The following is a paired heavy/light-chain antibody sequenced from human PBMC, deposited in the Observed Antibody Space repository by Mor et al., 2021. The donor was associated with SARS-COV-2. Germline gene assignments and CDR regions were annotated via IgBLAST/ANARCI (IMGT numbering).Heavy chain of an antibody. Sequence: EVQLLESGGGLVQPGGSLRLSCAASGFTFNNYGMTWVRQAPGKGLEWVSVISGGGDVRYYADSVKGRFTISRDNSKNTLYLQMNSLRGEDTAIYFCAKYPLGDAVSRGFDYWGQGTLVSVSS. D-gene: IGHD3-16*01. CDR2: ISGGGDVR. CDR3: AKYPLGDAVSRGFDY. CDR1: GFTFNNYG. V-gene: IGHV3-23*01. J-gene: IGHJ4*02.
Light chain of an antibody. Sequence: DIQMTQSPSSVSASVGDRVTFTCRASQGISRWLAWYQQKPGKAPKLLIYGASSLQSGVPSRFSGSGSGTDFILTIDSLQPEDFATYYCQQANSFPLTFGGGTKVEIK. CDR1: QGISRW. V-gene: IGKV1-12*01. CDR2: GAS. CDR3: QQANSFPLT. J-gene: IGKJ4*01.